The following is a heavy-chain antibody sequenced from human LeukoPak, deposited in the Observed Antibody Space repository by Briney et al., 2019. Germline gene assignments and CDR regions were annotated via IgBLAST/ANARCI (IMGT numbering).Heavy chain of an antibody. Sequence: PGGSLRLSCAASGFTFSSYAMHWVRQAPGKGLEWVAVISYDGSNKYYADSVKGRFTISRDNSKNTLYLQMNSLRAEDTAVYYCARDQNIGYWGQGTLVTVSS. J-gene: IGHJ4*02. CDR1: GFTFSSYA. CDR2: ISYDGSNK. V-gene: IGHV3-30*04. CDR3: ARDQNIGY.